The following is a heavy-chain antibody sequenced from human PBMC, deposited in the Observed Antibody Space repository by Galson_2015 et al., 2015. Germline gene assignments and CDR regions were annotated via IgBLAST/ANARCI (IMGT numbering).Heavy chain of an antibody. V-gene: IGHV4-38-2*02. CDR1: GYSISSGYN. CDR3: ARMTAY. D-gene: IGHD5-18*01. Sequence: ETLSLTCTVSGYSISSGYNWGWLRPSQGKGLEWIGYIYHSGSTQDNPSLKRRVTISVDTSKIQFSRKLTSVTAADSAVYYCARMTAYWGQGTLVTVSS. CDR2: IYHSGST. J-gene: IGHJ4*02.